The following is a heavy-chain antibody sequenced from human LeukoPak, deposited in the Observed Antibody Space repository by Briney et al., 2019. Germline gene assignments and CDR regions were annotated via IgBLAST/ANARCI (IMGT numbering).Heavy chain of an antibody. V-gene: IGHV3-7*04. CDR3: ARGMSTGEY. CDR2: INQDGSEK. Sequence: GGSLRLSCAASGFTFSSYWMSWVRQPPGKGREWVANINQDGSEKYYVDSVKGRFTISRDNAKNSLYLQMNSLRAEDTAVYYCARGMSTGEYWGQGTLVTVSS. J-gene: IGHJ4*02. CDR1: GFTFSSYW. D-gene: IGHD3-16*01.